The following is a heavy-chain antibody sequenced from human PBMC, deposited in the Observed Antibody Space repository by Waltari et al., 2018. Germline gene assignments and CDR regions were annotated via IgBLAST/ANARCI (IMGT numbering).Heavy chain of an antibody. D-gene: IGHD2-15*01. CDR1: GGSVSGYS. CDR2: INQMGAV. V-gene: IGHV4-34*04. J-gene: IGHJ1*01. Sequence: QVQLQQWGAGLLKPSETLSLTCGLYGGSVSGYSWSWIRQPPGKGLEWLGEINQMGAVKNNRSLRGRATMSEDTSENQVDVEVTSVTAADTANYYCARYTSSWAKYIQYWGRGSLVTVSS. CDR3: ARYTSSWAKYIQY.